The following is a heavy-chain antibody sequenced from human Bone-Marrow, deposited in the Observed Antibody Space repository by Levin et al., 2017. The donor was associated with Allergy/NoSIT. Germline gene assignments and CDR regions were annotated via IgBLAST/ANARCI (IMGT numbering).Heavy chain of an antibody. CDR3: ARDNLPDNYDSSGYFRSLDY. J-gene: IGHJ4*02. V-gene: IGHV1-46*01. CDR1: GYTFSNHY. D-gene: IGHD3-22*01. Sequence: GESLKISCKASGYTFSNHYIHWVRQAPGQGLEWMGIINPSGGSKMFGQRFQGRVTLTRDTSTATVYMELSTLRSEDTAVYYCARDNLPDNYDSSGYFRSLDYWGQGTLITVSS. CDR2: INPSGGSK.